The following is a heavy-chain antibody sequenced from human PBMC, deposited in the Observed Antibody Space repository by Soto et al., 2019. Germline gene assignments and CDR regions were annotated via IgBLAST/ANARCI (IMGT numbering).Heavy chain of an antibody. Sequence: SETLSLTCTVSGGSISSYYWSWIRQPPGKGLEWIGYIYYSGSTNYNPSLKSRVTISVDTSKNQFSLKLSSVTAADTAVYYCATEKHYFDTGGYYYWGQGTLVTVSS. D-gene: IGHD3-22*01. V-gene: IGHV4-59*01. CDR3: ATEKHYFDTGGYYY. J-gene: IGHJ4*02. CDR1: GGSISSYY. CDR2: IYYSGST.